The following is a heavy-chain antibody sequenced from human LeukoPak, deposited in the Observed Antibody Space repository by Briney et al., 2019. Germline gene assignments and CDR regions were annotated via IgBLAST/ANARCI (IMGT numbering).Heavy chain of an antibody. CDR2: ISSSSSYI. CDR1: GFTFSSYS. V-gene: IGHV3-21*01. J-gene: IGHJ4*02. Sequence: GGSLRLSCAASGFTFSSYSMNWVRQAPGKVLEWVSSISSSSSYIYYADSVKGRFTISRDNAKNSLYLQMNSLGAEDTAVYYCGRGYGSGSYYVPYFDYWGQGTLVTVSS. CDR3: GRGYGSGSYYVPYFDY. D-gene: IGHD3-10*01.